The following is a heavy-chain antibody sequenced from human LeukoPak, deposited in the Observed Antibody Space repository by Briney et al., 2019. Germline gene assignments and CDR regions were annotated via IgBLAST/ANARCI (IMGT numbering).Heavy chain of an antibody. J-gene: IGHJ4*02. V-gene: IGHV3-30*02. CDR3: ARAIYDVVVPADIDY. CDR1: GFTFSSSG. Sequence: GGSLRLSCAASGFTFSSSGMHWVRQAPGKGLEWVAFIRYDGSNKYYADSVKGRFTISRDNAKNSLYLQMNSLRAEDTAVYYCARAIYDVVVPADIDYWGQGTLVTVSS. CDR2: IRYDGSNK. D-gene: IGHD2-2*01.